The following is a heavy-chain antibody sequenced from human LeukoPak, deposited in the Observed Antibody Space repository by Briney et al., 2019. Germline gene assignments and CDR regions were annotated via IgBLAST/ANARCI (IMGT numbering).Heavy chain of an antibody. D-gene: IGHD3-10*01. CDR2: INPSGGST. J-gene: IGHJ6*03. CDR3: ARETYGSGSYSYYYYFMDV. V-gene: IGHV1-46*01. CDR1: GYTFTSYY. Sequence: GASVKVSCKASGYTFTSYYMHWVRQAPGQGLEWMGIINPSGGSTSYAQKFQGRVTMTRDMSTSTVYMELSSLRSEDTAVYYCARETYGSGSYSYYYYFMDVWGKGTTVTISS.